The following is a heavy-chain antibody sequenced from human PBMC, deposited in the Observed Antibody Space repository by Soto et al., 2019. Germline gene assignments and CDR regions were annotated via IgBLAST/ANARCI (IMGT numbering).Heavy chain of an antibody. V-gene: IGHV3-74*01. CDR2: IKSDGTVT. J-gene: IGHJ4*02. Sequence: EVQLVESGGGLVQPGGSLRLSCVVSGITFSTYRMHWVRQAPGKGLVWVSHIKSDGTVTHYTDSVRGRFIISRDNAKNTLFLQMNSLRAEDTAVYYCARENYDFWSGYYLDYLGQGTLVTVSS. CDR1: GITFSTYR. D-gene: IGHD3-3*01. CDR3: ARENYDFWSGYYLDY.